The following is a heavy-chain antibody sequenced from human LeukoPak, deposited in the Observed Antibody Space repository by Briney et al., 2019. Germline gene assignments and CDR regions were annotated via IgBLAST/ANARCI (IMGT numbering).Heavy chain of an antibody. V-gene: IGHV4-34*01. CDR1: GGSFSVYY. J-gene: IGHJ4*02. Sequence: SETLSLTCAVYGGSFSVYYWSWIRHPPEKGLEWIGEINHSGSTNYNPSLKSRVTISVDTSKNQFSLKLSSVTAADTAVYYCARVEGIVVVRAAPPGGNYYFDYWGQGTLVTVSS. CDR3: ARVEGIVVVRAAPPGGNYYFDY. D-gene: IGHD2-2*01. CDR2: INHSGST.